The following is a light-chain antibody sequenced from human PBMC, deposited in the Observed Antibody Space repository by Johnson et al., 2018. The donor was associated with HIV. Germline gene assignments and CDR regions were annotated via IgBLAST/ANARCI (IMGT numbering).Light chain of an antibody. CDR3: GTWDSSLSAGYV. CDR2: DNN. Sequence: QYMLTQPPSVSAAPGQKVTISCSGSSSNIGNNYVSWYQQLPGTAPKLLIYDNNKRPSGIPDRFSGSKSGTSATLGITGLQTGDEADYYCGTWDSSLSAGYVFGTGTKVTVL. V-gene: IGLV1-51*01. J-gene: IGLJ1*01. CDR1: SSNIGNNY.